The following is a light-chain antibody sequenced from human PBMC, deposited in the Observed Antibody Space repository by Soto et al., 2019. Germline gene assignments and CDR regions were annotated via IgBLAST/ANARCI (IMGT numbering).Light chain of an antibody. CDR3: QQYNNWPPIT. J-gene: IGKJ5*01. Sequence: EIVMTQSPATLSVSPGERATLSCRASQNVNTNLAWYQQKPGQAPRLLIYGAFTRAPGIPARFSGSGSGSEFTLTISSLQSEDFAVYYCQQYNNWPPITFGQGTRLEIK. CDR1: QNVNTN. CDR2: GAF. V-gene: IGKV3-15*01.